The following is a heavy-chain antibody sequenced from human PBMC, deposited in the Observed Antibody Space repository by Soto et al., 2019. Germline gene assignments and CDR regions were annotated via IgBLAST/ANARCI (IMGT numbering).Heavy chain of an antibody. V-gene: IGHV3-23*01. J-gene: IGHJ3*02. CDR1: GFTFSSYA. CDR2: ISGGGGST. CDR3: AKAPNSVLRSAFDI. Sequence: GGSLRLSCAASGFTFSSYAMSWVRQAPGKGLEWVSAISGGGGSTYYADSVKGRFTISRDNSKNTLYLQMNSLRADDTAVYYCAKAPNSVLRSAFDIWGHGTMATVSS.